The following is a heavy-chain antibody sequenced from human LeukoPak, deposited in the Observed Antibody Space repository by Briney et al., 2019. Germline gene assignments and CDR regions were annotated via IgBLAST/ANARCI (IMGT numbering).Heavy chain of an antibody. J-gene: IGHJ5*02. Sequence: ASVKVSCKVSGYTLTELSMHWVRQAPGKGLEWIGGFDPEDGETIYAQKFQGRATMTEDTSTDTAYMELSSLRSEDTAVYYCATEARWNYYGSGSYQNWFDPWGQGTLVTVSS. D-gene: IGHD3-10*01. CDR3: ATEARWNYYGSGSYQNWFDP. V-gene: IGHV1-24*01. CDR1: GYTLTELS. CDR2: FDPEDGET.